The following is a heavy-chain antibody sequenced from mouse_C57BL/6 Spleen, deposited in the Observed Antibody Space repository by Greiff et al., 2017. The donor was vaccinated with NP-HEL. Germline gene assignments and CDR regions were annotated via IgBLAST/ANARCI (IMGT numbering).Heavy chain of an antibody. CDR3: ARGITTVVATKGFDY. CDR2: IDPSDSYT. D-gene: IGHD1-1*01. CDR1: GYTFTSYW. V-gene: IGHV1-69*01. Sequence: VQLQQPGAELVMPGASVKLSCKASGYTFTSYWMHWVKQRPGQGLEWIGEIDPSDSYTNYNQKFKGKSTLTVDKSSSTAYMQLSSLTSEDSAVYYCARGITTVVATKGFDYWGQGTTLTVSS. J-gene: IGHJ2*01.